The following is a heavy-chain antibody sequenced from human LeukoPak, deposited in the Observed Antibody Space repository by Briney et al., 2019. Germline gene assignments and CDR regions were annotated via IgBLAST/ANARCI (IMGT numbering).Heavy chain of an antibody. Sequence: GESLKISRKGSGYSLNYYWIAWVRQMPGKRLEWMGIIYPGDSSTGYTPSFQGQVTSSADKSITTAYLQWSSLKASDTAMYYCARRSRVDPVDYWGQGTLVTVSS. J-gene: IGHJ4*02. CDR2: IYPGDSST. D-gene: IGHD3-3*01. CDR1: GYSLNYYW. V-gene: IGHV5-51*01. CDR3: ARRSRVDPVDY.